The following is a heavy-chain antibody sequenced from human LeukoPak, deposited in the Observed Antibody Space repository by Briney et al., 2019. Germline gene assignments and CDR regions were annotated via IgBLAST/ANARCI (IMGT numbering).Heavy chain of an antibody. CDR1: GYTLTELS. CDR2: FDPEDGET. Sequence: ASVKVSCKVSGYTLTELSMHWVRQAPGKGLEWMGGFDPEDGETIYAQKFQGRVTMTEDTSTDTAYMELSSLRSEDTAVYYCATPGAAAGYRDAFDIWGQGTMVTVSS. CDR3: ATPGAAAGYRDAFDI. J-gene: IGHJ3*02. V-gene: IGHV1-24*01. D-gene: IGHD6-13*01.